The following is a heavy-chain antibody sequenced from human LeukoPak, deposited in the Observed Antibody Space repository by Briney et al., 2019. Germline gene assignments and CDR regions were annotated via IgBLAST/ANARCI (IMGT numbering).Heavy chain of an antibody. D-gene: IGHD3-10*01. CDR1: GFTFSIYS. CDR3: AKNLKIWFGEFPTLDY. J-gene: IGHJ4*02. CDR2: ISSSGGYI. Sequence: GGSLRLSCAASGFTFSIYSMDWVRQAPGKGLEWVSSISSSGGYIYYADSLKGRFTISRDNAKNSLYLQMNSLRAEDTAVYYCAKNLKIWFGEFPTLDYWGQGTLVTVSS. V-gene: IGHV3-21*01.